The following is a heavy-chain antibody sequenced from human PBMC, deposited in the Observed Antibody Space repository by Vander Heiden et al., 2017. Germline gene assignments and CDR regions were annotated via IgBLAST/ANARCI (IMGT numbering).Heavy chain of an antibody. CDR1: AGSVSRGSSY. J-gene: IGHJ6*02. CDR2: MYYSGST. V-gene: IGHV4-61*01. Sequence: QVQLQESGPGLVKPSETLSRNCTDSAGSVSRGSSYWNWNQQPPGKGLEWIGFMYYSGSTYYNPSLKSRVTISVDTSKNQFSLKLNSVTAADTAVYYCAKASLASMPLYYYYGMDVWGQGTTVTVSS. CDR3: AKASLASMPLYYYYGMDV. D-gene: IGHD1-1*01.